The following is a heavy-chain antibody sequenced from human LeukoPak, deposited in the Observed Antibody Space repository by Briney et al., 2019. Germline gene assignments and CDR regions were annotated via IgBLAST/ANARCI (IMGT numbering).Heavy chain of an antibody. D-gene: IGHD1-26*01. CDR1: GGSISSSSYY. V-gene: IGHV4-39*01. Sequence: SETLSLTCTVSGGSISSSSYYWGWLRQPPGTGLEWLGSIYYSGSTYYNPSLKSRVTISVDTSKNQFSLKLSSVTAADTAVYYCARQGGSYRRGDYWGQGTLVTVSS. J-gene: IGHJ4*02. CDR2: IYYSGST. CDR3: ARQGGSYRRGDY.